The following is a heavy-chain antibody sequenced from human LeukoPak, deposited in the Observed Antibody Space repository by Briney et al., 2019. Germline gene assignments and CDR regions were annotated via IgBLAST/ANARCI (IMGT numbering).Heavy chain of an antibody. CDR1: GGTFSSYA. CDR2: IIPIFGTA. D-gene: IGHD2-2*01. J-gene: IGHJ6*02. CDR3: ARDPYASEDIVVVPAASYYYYGMDV. V-gene: IGHV1-69*13. Sequence: GASVKVSCKASGGTFSSYAISWVRQAPGQGLEWMGGIIPIFGTANYAQKFQGRVTITADESTSTAYMELSSLRSEDTAVHYCARDPYASEDIVVVPAASYYYYGMDVWGQGTTVTVSS.